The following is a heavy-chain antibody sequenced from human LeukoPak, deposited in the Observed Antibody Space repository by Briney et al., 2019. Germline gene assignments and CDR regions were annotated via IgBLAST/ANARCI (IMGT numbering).Heavy chain of an antibody. CDR3: ARAVAGTYWYFDL. CDR2: INPSGGST. J-gene: IGHJ2*01. D-gene: IGHD6-19*01. V-gene: IGHV1-46*01. CDR1: GGTFSSYA. Sequence: ASVKVSCKASGGTFSSYAISWVRQAPGQGLEWMGIINPSGGSTSYAQKFQGRVTMTRDMSTSTVYMELSSPRSEDTAVYYCARAVAGTYWYFDLWGRGTLVTVSS.